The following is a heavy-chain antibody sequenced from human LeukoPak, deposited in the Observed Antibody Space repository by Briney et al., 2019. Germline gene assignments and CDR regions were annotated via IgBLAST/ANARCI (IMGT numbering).Heavy chain of an antibody. J-gene: IGHJ6*02. CDR1: GFTFSSYG. V-gene: IGHV3-33*01. CDR3: ARHPQGLDCSGGSCYSYYYYGMDV. D-gene: IGHD2-15*01. CDR2: IWYDGSNK. Sequence: TGRSLRLSCAASGFTFSSYGMHWVRQAPGKGLEWVAVIWYDGSNKYYADSVKGRFTISRDDSKNTLYLQMNSLRAEDTAVYYCARHPQGLDCSGGSCYSYYYYGMDVWGQGTTVTVSS.